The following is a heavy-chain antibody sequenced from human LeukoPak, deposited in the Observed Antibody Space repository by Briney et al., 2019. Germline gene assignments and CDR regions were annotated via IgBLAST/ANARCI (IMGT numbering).Heavy chain of an antibody. CDR3: ARYSSGRGGWFDP. Sequence: SETLSLTCTVSGGSISSYYWSWIRQPPGKGLEWIGYIYYSGSTNYNPSLKSRVTISVDTSKNQFSLKLSSVTAADTAVYYCARYSSGRGGWFDPWGQGPLVTVSS. D-gene: IGHD6-19*01. CDR2: IYYSGST. J-gene: IGHJ5*01. CDR1: GGSISSYY. V-gene: IGHV4-59*01.